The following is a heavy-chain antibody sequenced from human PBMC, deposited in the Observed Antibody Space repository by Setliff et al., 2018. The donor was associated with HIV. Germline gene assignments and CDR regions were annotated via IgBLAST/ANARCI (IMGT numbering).Heavy chain of an antibody. J-gene: IGHJ6*02. Sequence: SETLSLTCTVSGGSINSRSYYWAWIRQPPGKGLEWVASIYFSGTPYYNPSLKSRVTISVDTSKNQFSMKMSSVTAADTAVYYCGRDGDGYNYNYYYGMDVWGQGTTVTVSS. V-gene: IGHV4-39*07. CDR3: GRDGDGYNYNYYYGMDV. CDR1: GGSINSRSYY. D-gene: IGHD5-12*01. CDR2: IYFSGTP.